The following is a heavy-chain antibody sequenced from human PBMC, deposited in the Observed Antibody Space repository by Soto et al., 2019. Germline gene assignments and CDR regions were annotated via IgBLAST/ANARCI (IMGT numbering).Heavy chain of an antibody. CDR1: GFTFSSYE. Sequence: PGGSLRLSCAASGFTFSSYEMNWVRQAPGKGLEWVSYISSSGSTIYYADSVKGRFTISRDNAKNSLYLQMNSLRAEDTAVYYCARDVDPKSSSKSQVTALLWGQGTLVTVSS. V-gene: IGHV3-48*03. CDR2: ISSSGSTI. CDR3: ARDVDPKSSSKSQVTALL. D-gene: IGHD2-2*01. J-gene: IGHJ4*02.